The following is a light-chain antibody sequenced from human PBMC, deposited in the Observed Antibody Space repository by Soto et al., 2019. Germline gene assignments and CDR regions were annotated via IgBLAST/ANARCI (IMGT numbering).Light chain of an antibody. CDR2: DVS. CDR3: SSYTSNSTLV. CDR1: SSDVGAYNY. J-gene: IGLJ2*01. Sequence: QPVLTQPASVSGSPGQSITISCTGTSSDVGAYNYVSWYQRHPAKAPKLMIYDVSNRPSGVSNRFSGSKSGNTASLTISGLQAEDEADYYCSSYTSNSTLVFGGGTKLTVL. V-gene: IGLV2-14*01.